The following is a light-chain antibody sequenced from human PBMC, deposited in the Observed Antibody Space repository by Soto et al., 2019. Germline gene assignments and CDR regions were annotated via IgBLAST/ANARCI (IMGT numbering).Light chain of an antibody. V-gene: IGKV4-1*01. CDR1: QSVLYSSNNKNC. CDR3: QQYESTPPT. J-gene: IGKJ2*01. Sequence: DIVMTQSPDSLAVSLGERATINCKSSQSVLYSSNNKNCLAWYQQRPGQPPKLLIYWASTRESGVPDRFSGSGSGTDFTLTITSLQAEDVAVYYYQQYESTPPTFGQGTKLEIK. CDR2: WAS.